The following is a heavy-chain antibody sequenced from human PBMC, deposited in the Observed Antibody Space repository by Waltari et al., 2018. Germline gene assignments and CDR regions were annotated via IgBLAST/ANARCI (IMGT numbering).Heavy chain of an antibody. V-gene: IGHV3-23*01. CDR1: GFTFSSYA. Sequence: EVQLLESGGGLVQPGGSLRLSCAASGFTFSSYAMSWVRQAPGKGLEWVSAIRGSGGSTYYADSVKGRFTISRDNSKNTLYLQMNSLRAEDTAVYYCAKGSVGGDYFDYWGQGTLVTVSS. CDR2: IRGSGGST. J-gene: IGHJ4*02. CDR3: AKGSVGGDYFDY. D-gene: IGHD3-16*01.